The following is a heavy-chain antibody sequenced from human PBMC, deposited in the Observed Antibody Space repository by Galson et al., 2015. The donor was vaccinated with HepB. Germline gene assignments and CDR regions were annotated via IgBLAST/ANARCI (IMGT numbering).Heavy chain of an antibody. Sequence: SVKVSCKASGVTFSNYAISWVRQAPGQGLEWMGGIIPIFGTANYAQKFQGRVTITADKSTSTAYMELSSLRSEDTAVYYCARGGGEYYYDSSGYYPPGYWGQGTLVTVSS. CDR2: IIPIFGTA. CDR1: GVTFSNYA. D-gene: IGHD3-22*01. V-gene: IGHV1-69*06. J-gene: IGHJ4*02. CDR3: ARGGGEYYYDSSGYYPPGY.